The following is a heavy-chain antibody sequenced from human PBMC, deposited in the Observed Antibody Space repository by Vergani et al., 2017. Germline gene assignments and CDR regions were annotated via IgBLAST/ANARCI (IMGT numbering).Heavy chain of an antibody. CDR1: GYTFTGYY. J-gene: IGHJ4*02. CDR3: ARIGPPSYYSDY. V-gene: IGHV1-46*03. Sequence: QVQLVQSGAEVKKPGASVKVSCKASGYTFTGYYMHWVRQAPGQGLEWMGWINPSGGSTSYAQKFQGRVTMTRDTSTSTVYMELSSLRSEDTAVYYCARIGPPSYYSDYWGQGTLVTVSS. D-gene: IGHD2-15*01. CDR2: INPSGGST.